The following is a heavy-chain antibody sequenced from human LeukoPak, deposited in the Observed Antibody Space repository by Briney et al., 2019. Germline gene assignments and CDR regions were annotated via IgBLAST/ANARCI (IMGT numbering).Heavy chain of an antibody. D-gene: IGHD1-20*01. Sequence: PGGSLRLSCAASGFTFSSYSMNWVRQAPGKGLEWVSSISSSSSYIYYADSVKGRFTISRDNAKNSLYLQMNSLRAEDTAVYYCARVGIAGTEPFDCWGQGTLVTVSS. J-gene: IGHJ4*02. CDR3: ARVGIAGTEPFDC. CDR1: GFTFSSYS. V-gene: IGHV3-21*01. CDR2: ISSSSSYI.